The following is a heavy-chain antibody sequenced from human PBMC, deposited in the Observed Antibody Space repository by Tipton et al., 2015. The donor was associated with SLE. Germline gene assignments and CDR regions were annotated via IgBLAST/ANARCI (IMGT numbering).Heavy chain of an antibody. Sequence: SLRLSCAASGFTFSYYWMSWVRQAPGKGLEWISYIDSEGRGEQYADSVQGRFTISRDDSKNSVYLQMNSLRAEDTAVYYCAKSPQPLISYYFDYWGQGTLVAVSS. CDR2: IDSEGRGE. D-gene: IGHD2-15*01. CDR3: AKSPQPLISYYFDY. J-gene: IGHJ4*02. CDR1: GFTFSYYW. V-gene: IGHV3-11*01.